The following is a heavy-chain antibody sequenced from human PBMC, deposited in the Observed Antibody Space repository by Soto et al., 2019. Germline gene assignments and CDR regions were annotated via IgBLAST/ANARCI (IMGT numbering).Heavy chain of an antibody. Sequence: QVQLVESGGGVVQPGRSLRLSCAASGFTFSSYGMHWVRQAPGKGLEWVAVISYDGSNKYYADSVKGRFTISRDNSKNTLYLQMNSLRAEDTAVYYCAKDNERGLRPGWFAPWGQGTLVTVSS. D-gene: IGHD1-1*01. V-gene: IGHV3-30*18. J-gene: IGHJ5*02. CDR2: ISYDGSNK. CDR3: AKDNERGLRPGWFAP. CDR1: GFTFSSYG.